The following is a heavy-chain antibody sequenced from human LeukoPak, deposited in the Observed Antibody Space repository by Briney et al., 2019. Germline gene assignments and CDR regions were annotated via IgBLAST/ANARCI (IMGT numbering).Heavy chain of an antibody. CDR1: GGSVSSGSYY. CDR2: IYYSGST. V-gene: IGHV4-61*01. J-gene: IGHJ5*02. D-gene: IGHD6-13*01. Sequence: PSETLSLTCTVSGGSVSSGSYYWSWIRQPPGKGLEWIGYIYYSGSTNYNPSLKSRVTISVDTSKNQFSLKLSSVTAADTAVYYCARDGGSSWANWFDPWGQGTLVTVPS. CDR3: ARDGGSSWANWFDP.